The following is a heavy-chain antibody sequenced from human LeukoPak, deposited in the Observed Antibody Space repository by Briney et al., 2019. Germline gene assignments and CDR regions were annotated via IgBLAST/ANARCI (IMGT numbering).Heavy chain of an antibody. CDR3: AKVPITMIVVVITVFDY. Sequence: GGSLRLSCAASGFTFSSYAMSWVRQAPGKGLEWVSVVSGSGGSTYYADSVKGRFTISRDNSKNTLYPQMNSLRAEDTAVYYCAKVPITMIVVVITVFDYWGQGTLVTVSS. V-gene: IGHV3-23*01. CDR2: VSGSGGST. J-gene: IGHJ4*02. CDR1: GFTFSSYA. D-gene: IGHD3-22*01.